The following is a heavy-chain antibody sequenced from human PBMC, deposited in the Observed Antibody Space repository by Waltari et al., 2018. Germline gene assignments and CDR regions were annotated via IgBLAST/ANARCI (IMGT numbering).Heavy chain of an antibody. CDR1: GFTFSKIW. D-gene: IGHD3-3*01. CDR2: NKSKIEGGTT. CDR3: AGGPGTYWSGLLDY. Sequence: EVQLVESGGNLVKAGGSLRLSCEVSGFTFSKIWLSWVRQAPGEGVGWVGRNKSKIEGGTTDYAAPVSGRFRISRDDSKNMFYLEMDSLKTEDTAVYFCAGGPGTYWSGLLDYWGPGTLVTVSS. V-gene: IGHV3-15*01. J-gene: IGHJ4*02.